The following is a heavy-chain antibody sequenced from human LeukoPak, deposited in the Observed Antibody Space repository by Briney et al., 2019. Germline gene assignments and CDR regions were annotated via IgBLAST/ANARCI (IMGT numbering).Heavy chain of an antibody. CDR2: ISSSSSYI. CDR1: GFTFSSYS. CDR3: ARDRPYYYDSSGFTDY. D-gene: IGHD3-22*01. V-gene: IGHV3-21*01. J-gene: IGHJ4*02. Sequence: PGGSLRLSCAASGFTFSSYSRAWVRQAPGKGLEWVSSISSSSSYIYYADSVKGRFTISRDNAKNSLYLQMNSLRAEDTAVYYCARDRPYYYDSSGFTDYWGQGTLVTVSS.